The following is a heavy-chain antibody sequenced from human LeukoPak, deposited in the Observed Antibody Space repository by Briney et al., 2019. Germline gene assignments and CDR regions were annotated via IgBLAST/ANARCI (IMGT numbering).Heavy chain of an antibody. V-gene: IGHV4-59*08. J-gene: IGHJ4*02. CDR2: IYYSGST. D-gene: IGHD4-23*01. CDR1: GGSISSYY. CDR3: ARHSTVVTSHFDY. Sequence: KSSETLSLTCTVSGGSISSYYWSWIRQPPGKGLEWIGYIYYSGSTNYNPSLKSRVTISVDTSKNQFSLELSSVTAADTAVYYCARHSTVVTSHFDYWGQGTLVTVSS.